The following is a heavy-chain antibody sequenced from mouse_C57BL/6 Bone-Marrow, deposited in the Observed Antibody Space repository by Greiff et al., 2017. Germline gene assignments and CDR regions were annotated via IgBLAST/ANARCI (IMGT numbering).Heavy chain of an antibody. Sequence: VQLQQSGPELVKPGDSVKISCKASGYSFTGYFMNWVMQSHGKSLEWIGRINPYNGDTFYNQKFKGKATLTVDKSSSTAHMELRSLTSEDSAVYYCARWGGYYGSSPYAMDYWGQGTSVTVSS. D-gene: IGHD1-1*01. CDR1: GYSFTGYF. CDR3: ARWGGYYGSSPYAMDY. CDR2: INPYNGDT. V-gene: IGHV1-20*01. J-gene: IGHJ4*01.